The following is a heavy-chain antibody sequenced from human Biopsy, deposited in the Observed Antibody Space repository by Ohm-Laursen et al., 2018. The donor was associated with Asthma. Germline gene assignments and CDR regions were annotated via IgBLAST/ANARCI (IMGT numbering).Heavy chain of an antibody. D-gene: IGHD4-17*01. J-gene: IGHJ6*02. CDR3: ARVVSYGDIYFGIDV. V-gene: IGHV4-30-4*01. CDR1: GGYTGSSDHH. CDR2: VFWSGST. Sequence: TLSLTCRVSGGYTGSSDHHWAWIRQAPGKGLEWIGFVFWSGSTHYSRSLERRVSISIDTVTNKFSMKLWSVTPADTAVYFCARVVSYGDIYFGIDVWGPGNTVVVS.